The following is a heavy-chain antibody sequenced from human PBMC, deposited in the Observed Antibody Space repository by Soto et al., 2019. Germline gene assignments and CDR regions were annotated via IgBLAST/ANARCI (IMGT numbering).Heavy chain of an antibody. J-gene: IGHJ3*02. CDR1: GFTFSSYA. D-gene: IGHD3-22*01. CDR3: ARVHYDSSGLTVFDI. V-gene: IGHV3-30-3*01. CDR2: ISYDGSNK. Sequence: PGGSLRLSCAASGFTFSSYAMHWVRQAPGKGLEWVAVISYDGSNKYYADSVKGRFTISRDNSKNTLYLQMNSLRAEDTAVYYCARVHYDSSGLTVFDIWGQGTMVTVSS.